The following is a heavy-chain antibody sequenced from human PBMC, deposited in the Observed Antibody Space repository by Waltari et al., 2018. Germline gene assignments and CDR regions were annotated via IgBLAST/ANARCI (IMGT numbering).Heavy chain of an antibody. D-gene: IGHD2-2*02. J-gene: IGHJ4*02. CDR2: ISASGGNT. V-gene: IGHV3-23*01. CDR1: GFTLSSYA. CDR3: AKDLLYCAGNNCYRGFDY. Sequence: LSCAASGFTLSSYAMSWVRQAPGKGLEWVTAISASGGNTYYAGSVRGRFTISRDTSKNSLYLQMNSLRAEDTALYYCAKDLLYCAGNNCYRGFDYWGQGTLVTVSS.